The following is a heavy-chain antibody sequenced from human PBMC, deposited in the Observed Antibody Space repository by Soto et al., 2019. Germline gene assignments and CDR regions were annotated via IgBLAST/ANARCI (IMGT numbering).Heavy chain of an antibody. D-gene: IGHD4-17*01. CDR1: GYTFTTYD. CDR3: ARGTGTYGDYATGDY. CDR2: MNPNSGST. V-gene: IGHV1-8*01. Sequence: GASVKVSCKASGYTFTTYDIDWVRQATGQGLEWMGWMNPNSGSTGYAQKFQGRVTMTTDTSTSTAYMELRSLRSDDTAVYYCARGTGTYGDYATGDYWGQGTLVTVSS. J-gene: IGHJ4*02.